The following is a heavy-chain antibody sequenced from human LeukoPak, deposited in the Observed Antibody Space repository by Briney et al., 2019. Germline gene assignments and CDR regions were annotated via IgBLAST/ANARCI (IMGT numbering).Heavy chain of an antibody. V-gene: IGHV3-21*01. J-gene: IGHJ6*03. CDR2: ITSSSTYT. Sequence: GGSLRLSCAASGFSFSNNMNWVRQTPGKGLEWVSSITSSSTYTFYADSVKGRFTISRDNARNSLYLQMNSLRAEDTAVYYCARDPYSGTYGDTYYYYMDVWGKGTTVTISS. CDR1: GFSFSNN. D-gene: IGHD1-26*01. CDR3: ARDPYSGTYGDTYYYYMDV.